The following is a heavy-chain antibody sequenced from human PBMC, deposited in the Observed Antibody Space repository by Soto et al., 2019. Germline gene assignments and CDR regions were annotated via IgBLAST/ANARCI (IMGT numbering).Heavy chain of an antibody. J-gene: IGHJ6*02. CDR3: AKVCSGCLSYGMDV. CDR1: GFTFSSYG. D-gene: IGHD6-19*01. V-gene: IGHV3-30*18. CDR2: ISYDGSNK. Sequence: PGGSLRLSCAASGFTFSSYGMHWVRQAPGKGLEWVAVISYDGSNKYYADSVKGRFTISRDNSKNTLYLQMNSLRAEDTAVYYCAKVCSGCLSYGMDVWGQGTKVTVSS.